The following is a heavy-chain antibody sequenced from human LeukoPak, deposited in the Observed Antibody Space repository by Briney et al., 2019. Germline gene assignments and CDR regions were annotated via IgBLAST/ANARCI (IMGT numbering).Heavy chain of an antibody. J-gene: IGHJ6*02. Sequence: GGSLRLSCAASGFTVSSNYMSWVRQAPGKGLEWVSIIYSGGSTYYADSVKGRFTISRDNSKNTLYLQMNSLRAEDTAVYYCARDGPTGDRGLLHYYGMDVWGQGTTVTVSS. V-gene: IGHV3-66*01. CDR3: ARDGPTGDRGLLHYYGMDV. CDR1: GFTVSSNY. D-gene: IGHD7-27*01. CDR2: IYSGGST.